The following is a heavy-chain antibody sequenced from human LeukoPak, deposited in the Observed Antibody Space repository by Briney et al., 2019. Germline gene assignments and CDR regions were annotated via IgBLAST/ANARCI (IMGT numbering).Heavy chain of an antibody. CDR3: AKGSRWRQLAYFDY. CDR1: GFTFRSYG. D-gene: IGHD5-24*01. V-gene: IGHV3-30*18. Sequence: PGGSLRLSCAASGFTFRSYGMHWVRQAPGKGLEWVALISYDGSNKYCADSVKGRFTISRDNSKNTLYLQMNSLRAEDTAVYYCAKGSRWRQLAYFDYWGQGTLVTVSS. CDR2: ISYDGSNK. J-gene: IGHJ4*02.